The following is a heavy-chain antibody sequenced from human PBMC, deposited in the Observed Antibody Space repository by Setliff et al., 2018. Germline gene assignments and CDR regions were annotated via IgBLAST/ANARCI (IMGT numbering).Heavy chain of an antibody. Sequence: GGSLRLSCAASGFTFSDYYMSWIRQAPGKGLEWVSSISSSSSYIYYADSVKGRFTVSRDNAKNSLYLQMNSLRAEDTAVYYCARDSWSSSWSQEYFQHWGQGTLVTVSS. V-gene: IGHV3-11*04. CDR2: ISSSSSYI. CDR3: ARDSWSSSWSQEYFQH. J-gene: IGHJ1*01. CDR1: GFTFSDYY. D-gene: IGHD6-13*01.